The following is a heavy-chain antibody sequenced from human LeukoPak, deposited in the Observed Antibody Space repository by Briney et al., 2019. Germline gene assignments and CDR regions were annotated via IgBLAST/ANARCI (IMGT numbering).Heavy chain of an antibody. V-gene: IGHV1-18*01. CDR2: ISGYNDNA. D-gene: IGHD4/OR15-4a*01. J-gene: IGHJ4*02. Sequence: GASVKVSCKASGYTFTSYGISWVRQAPGQGLEWMGWISGYNDNAKYAQKVLGRVTMTTDTSTSTAYMEVRSLRSDDTAVYYRVRDLGFGALDYWGQGTLVIVSS. CDR1: GYTFTSYG. CDR3: VRDLGFGALDY.